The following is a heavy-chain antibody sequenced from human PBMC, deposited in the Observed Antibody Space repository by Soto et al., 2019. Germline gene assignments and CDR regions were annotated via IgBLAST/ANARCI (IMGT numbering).Heavy chain of an antibody. CDR2: ISYDGSIK. V-gene: IGHV3-30*18. Sequence: WGSLRLSCAASVFTFRVYGMHWVRQAPGRGLEWVALISYDGSIKYYADSVRGRFTISRGNSKNTLYLQMNSLRAEDTAVYYCANSEYSRYKNIDVWGQGTTVTVSS. J-gene: IGHJ6*02. CDR3: ANSEYSRYKNIDV. D-gene: IGHD5-18*01. CDR1: VFTFRVYG.